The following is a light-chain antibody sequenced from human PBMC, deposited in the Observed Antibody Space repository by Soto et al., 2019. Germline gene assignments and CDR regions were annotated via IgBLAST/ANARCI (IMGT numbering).Light chain of an antibody. CDR2: EAS. Sequence: GDRVTITCRASQRISSWLAWYQQKPGKAPKLLIYEASILQSGVPSRFSSSGSGTEFTLTISSLQPDDFATYYCQHFLSYPLTFGGGTKVDI. V-gene: IGKV1-5*03. J-gene: IGKJ4*01. CDR1: QRISSW. CDR3: QHFLSYPLT.